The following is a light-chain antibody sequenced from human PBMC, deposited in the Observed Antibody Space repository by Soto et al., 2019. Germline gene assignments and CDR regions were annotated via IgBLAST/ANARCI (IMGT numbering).Light chain of an antibody. V-gene: IGKV1-5*03. CDR3: QQYYTYPVT. Sequence: IRMTQSPSTQSASIGGRVTITCRASQSIGNWLAWYQQKPGRAPKLLMYEASSLESGVPSRFSGSGSGTEFTLTISGLQPDDFATYHCQQYYTYPVTFGQGTKVDNK. CDR2: EAS. J-gene: IGKJ1*01. CDR1: QSIGNW.